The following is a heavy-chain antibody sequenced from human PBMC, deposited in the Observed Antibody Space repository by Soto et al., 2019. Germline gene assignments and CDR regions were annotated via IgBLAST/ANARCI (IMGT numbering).Heavy chain of an antibody. CDR2: IWYDGSNK. CDR3: ARDLRYHHYSFDY. D-gene: IGHD1-26*01. V-gene: IGHV3-33*01. CDR1: GFTFSSYG. Sequence: GGSLRLSCAASGFTFSSYGMHWVRQAPGKGLEWVAVIWYDGSNKYYADSVKGRFTISRDNSKNTLYLQMNSLRAEDTAVYYCARDLRYHHYSFDYWGQGTLVTVSS. J-gene: IGHJ4*02.